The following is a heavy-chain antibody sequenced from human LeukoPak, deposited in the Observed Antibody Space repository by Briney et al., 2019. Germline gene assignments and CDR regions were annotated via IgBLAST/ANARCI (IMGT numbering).Heavy chain of an antibody. J-gene: IGHJ4*02. CDR2: ISNDENNK. CDR3: ASSLPAGGRELLRVYFNY. CDR1: GFTLSYYG. V-gene: IGHV3-30*03. Sequence: GGSRRFSGAASGFTLSYYGIHWVRQAPGKGLEWVAVISNDENNKYYADSVKGRFTISRDNSKTTLYLQMNSLRPEDTAGYYCASSLPAGGRELLRVYFNYWGQGTLVTV. D-gene: IGHD1-26*01.